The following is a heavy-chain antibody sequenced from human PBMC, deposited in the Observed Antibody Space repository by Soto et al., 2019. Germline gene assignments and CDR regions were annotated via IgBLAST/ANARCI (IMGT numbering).Heavy chain of an antibody. CDR3: ARADRRGYSYGSIDY. Sequence: QVQLQESGPGLVKPSETLSLTCTVSGGSISSGGYYWSWIRQPPGKGLEWIGYIYYSGSTSYNPSLKSRVTISVDTSKNQFSLKLSSVTAADTAVYYCARADRRGYSYGSIDYWGQGTLVTVPS. CDR2: IYYSGST. D-gene: IGHD5-18*01. V-gene: IGHV4-61*08. CDR1: GGSISSGGYY. J-gene: IGHJ4*02.